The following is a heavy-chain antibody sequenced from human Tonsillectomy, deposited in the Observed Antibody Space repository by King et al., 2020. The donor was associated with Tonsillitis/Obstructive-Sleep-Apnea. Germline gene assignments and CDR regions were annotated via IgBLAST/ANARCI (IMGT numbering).Heavy chain of an antibody. Sequence: VQLQESGPGLVKPSETLSLTCNVSGGSLTRYYWGWIRQPPEKGLDWIGYIYFTGSTTYNPSLKSRVASSVDTSKNQFSLNLTSVTPADSAVYYCARVRSSSYLHYPNYMDVWGKGTTVTVSS. J-gene: IGHJ6*03. V-gene: IGHV4-59*01. CDR2: IYFTGST. D-gene: IGHD2-15*01. CDR3: ARVRSSSYLHYPNYMDV. CDR1: GGSLTRYY.